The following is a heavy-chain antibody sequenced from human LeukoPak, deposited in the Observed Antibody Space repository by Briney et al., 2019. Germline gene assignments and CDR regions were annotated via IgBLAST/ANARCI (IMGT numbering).Heavy chain of an antibody. CDR2: ISAYNGNT. CDR1: GYTFTSYG. V-gene: IGHV1-18*01. J-gene: IGHJ4*02. D-gene: IGHD3-3*01. CDR3: ARDPGLFDFWSGYADY. Sequence: GASVKVSCKASGYTFTSYGISWVRQAPGQGRQWMGWISAYNGNTNYAQKLQGRVTMTTDTSTSTAYMELRSLRSDDTAVYYCARDPGLFDFWSGYADYWGQGTLVTVSS.